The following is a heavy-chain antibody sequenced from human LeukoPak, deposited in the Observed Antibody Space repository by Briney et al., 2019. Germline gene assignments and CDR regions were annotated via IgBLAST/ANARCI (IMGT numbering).Heavy chain of an antibody. Sequence: GSLRLSCGASEFTFSSYAKHLVRQASGQGLGWVAAISFDGNNEYYADSVKGRFTISRDNSKNTLYLQMNSLRAEDTAVYYCARGRGVHDSHTYDYFDYWGQGSLVTVSS. V-gene: IGHV3-30-3*01. D-gene: IGHD3-22*01. CDR3: ARGRGVHDSHTYDYFDY. J-gene: IGHJ4*02. CDR1: EFTFSSYA. CDR2: ISFDGNNE.